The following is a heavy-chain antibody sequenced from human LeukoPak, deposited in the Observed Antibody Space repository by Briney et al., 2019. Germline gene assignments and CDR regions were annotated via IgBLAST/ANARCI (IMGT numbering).Heavy chain of an antibody. CDR3: ARDGPQEPWFDP. J-gene: IGHJ5*02. Sequence: PSETLSLTCTVSGGSISSYYWSWIRQPPGKGLEWIGYIYYSGSTNYNPSLKSRVTISVDTSKNQFSLKLSSVTAADTAVYYCARDGPQEPWFDPWGQGTLVTVSS. CDR2: IYYSGST. V-gene: IGHV4-59*01. CDR1: GGSISSYY.